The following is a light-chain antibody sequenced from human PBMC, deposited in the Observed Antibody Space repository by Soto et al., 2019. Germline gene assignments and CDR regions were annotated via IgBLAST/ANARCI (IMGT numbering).Light chain of an antibody. Sequence: EIVLTQSPGTLSLSPGERATLSCRASQSVSNNHLAWYQQKPGQAPRLLIYGASSRATGIPDRFSGSGSWTDFTLTISILEPEDFAVYYCQQTSIFGPGTKVDIK. CDR2: GAS. V-gene: IGKV3-20*01. J-gene: IGKJ3*01. CDR3: QQTSI. CDR1: QSVSNNH.